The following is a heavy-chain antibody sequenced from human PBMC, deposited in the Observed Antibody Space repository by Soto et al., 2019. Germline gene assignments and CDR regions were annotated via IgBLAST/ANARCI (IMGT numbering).Heavy chain of an antibody. V-gene: IGHV1-69*12. J-gene: IGHJ4*02. CDR3: ARDMGGFTMAKGHFDY. CDR1: GGTFSGYA. CDR2: IIPIFGTA. Sequence: QVQLVQSGAEVKKPGSSVKVSCKASGGTFSGYAISWVRQAPGQGLEWMGGIIPIFGTANYAQKFQGRVTITADESTSTAYMELSSLRSEDTAVYYCARDMGGFTMAKGHFDYWGQGTLVTVSS. D-gene: IGHD3-10*01.